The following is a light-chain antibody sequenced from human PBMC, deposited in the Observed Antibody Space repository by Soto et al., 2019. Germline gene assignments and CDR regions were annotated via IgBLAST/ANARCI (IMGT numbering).Light chain of an antibody. J-gene: IGLJ3*02. Sequence: QSVLTQPASVSGSPGQSITISCTGTSSDVVSYNLVSWYQQHPGKDPKLMIYEFSKRTSGVSNRFSGSKSGNTASLTISGLQAEDEADYYCCSYAGSSTFGVFGGGTKLTVL. CDR3: CSYAGSSTFGV. CDR2: EFS. CDR1: SSDVVSYNL. V-gene: IGLV2-23*02.